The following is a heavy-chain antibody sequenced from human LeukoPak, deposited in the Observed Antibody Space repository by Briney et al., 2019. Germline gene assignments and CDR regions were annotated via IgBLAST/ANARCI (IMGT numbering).Heavy chain of an antibody. CDR2: IIPIFGTA. J-gene: IGHJ5*02. CDR1: GGTFSSYA. D-gene: IGHD6-19*01. Sequence: WVKVSCKASGGTFSSYAISWVRQAPGQGLEWMGGIIPIFGTANYAQKFQGRVTITTDESTSTAYMELSSLRSEDTAVYYCARPQSSGPYLWGNWFDPWGQGTLVTVSS. V-gene: IGHV1-69*05. CDR3: ARPQSSGPYLWGNWFDP.